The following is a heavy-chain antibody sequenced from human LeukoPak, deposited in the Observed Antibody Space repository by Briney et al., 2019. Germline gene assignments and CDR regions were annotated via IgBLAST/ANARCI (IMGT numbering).Heavy chain of an antibody. CDR3: AREGRPAVGTDWFDP. Sequence: GGSLRLSCAASGFSFSSYSMNWVRQAPGKGLEWVSYVSSSSSTIYYADSVKGRFTTSRDNAKNSLYLQMNSLRDEDTAVYYCAREGRPAVGTDWFDPWGQGTLVTVSS. CDR2: VSSSSSTI. J-gene: IGHJ5*02. CDR1: GFSFSSYS. D-gene: IGHD6-13*01. V-gene: IGHV3-48*02.